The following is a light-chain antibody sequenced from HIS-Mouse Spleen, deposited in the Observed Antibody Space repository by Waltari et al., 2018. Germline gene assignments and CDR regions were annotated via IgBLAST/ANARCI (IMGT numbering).Light chain of an antibody. J-gene: IGKJ1*01. V-gene: IGKV3-20*01. Sequence: EIVLTQSPGTLSFSPGERATLSCRASQSVSSSYLAWYQQKPGQAPRLLIYGASSRATGIPDRFSGSGSGTDCTLTISRLEPEDFAVYYCQQYGSSPFGQGTKVEIK. CDR3: QQYGSSP. CDR1: QSVSSSY. CDR2: GAS.